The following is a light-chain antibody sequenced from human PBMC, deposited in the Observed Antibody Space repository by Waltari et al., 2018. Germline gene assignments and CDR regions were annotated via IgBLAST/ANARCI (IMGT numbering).Light chain of an antibody. V-gene: IGLV2-14*01. Sequence: QSALTQPASVSGSPGQSITISCTGTSRDVGGHNYVSWYQQHPAKAPKLMIYDVTKRPSGVSDRFSGSKSGNTASLTISGLQAEDEADYYCSSYTSTSTSLVFGGGTRLTVL. CDR3: SSYTSTSTSLV. CDR1: SRDVGGHNY. J-gene: IGLJ3*02. CDR2: DVT.